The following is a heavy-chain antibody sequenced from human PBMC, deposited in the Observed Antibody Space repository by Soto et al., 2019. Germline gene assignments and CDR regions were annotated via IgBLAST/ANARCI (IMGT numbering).Heavy chain of an antibody. J-gene: IGHJ4*02. Sequence: QVQLQQWGAGLLKPSETLSLTCAVYGGSFSGYYWSWSRQPPGKGLEWIGEINHSGSTNYNPSLKSRVTISVETSKNQFSLKLSSVTAADTAVYYCARIRAYYDGSGSYYQDYWGQGTLVTVSS. CDR3: ARIRAYYDGSGSYYQDY. CDR2: INHSGST. V-gene: IGHV4-34*01. D-gene: IGHD3-10*01. CDR1: GGSFSGYY.